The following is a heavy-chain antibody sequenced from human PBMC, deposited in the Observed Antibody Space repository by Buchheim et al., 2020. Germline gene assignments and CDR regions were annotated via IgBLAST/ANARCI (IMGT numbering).Heavy chain of an antibody. CDR3: AKDQTDFWSGYYVPTEYYFDY. CDR2: ISGSGGST. CDR1: GFTFSSYA. V-gene: IGHV3-23*01. D-gene: IGHD3-3*01. Sequence: EVQLLESGGGLVQPGGSLRLSCAASGFTFSSYAMSWVRQAPGKGLEWVSAISGSGGSTYYADSEKGRFTISRDNSKNTLYLQMNSLRAEDTAVYYCAKDQTDFWSGYYVPTEYYFDYWGQGTL. J-gene: IGHJ4*02.